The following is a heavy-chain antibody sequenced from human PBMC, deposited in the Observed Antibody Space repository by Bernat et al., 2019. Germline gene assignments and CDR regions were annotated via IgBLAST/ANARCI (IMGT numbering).Heavy chain of an antibody. CDR3: ARDLHVGLRGLSFDY. Sequence: EVQLVESGGGLIQPGGSLRLSCAASGFTVSTNYMSWVRQAPGKGLEWVSVIYSGGSTYYADSGKGRFTISRDNSKNTLYLQMNGRRAEDTAVYYCARDLHVGLRGLSFDYGAREPWSPSPQ. CDR2: IYSGGST. CDR1: GFTVSTNY. D-gene: IGHD4-17*01. V-gene: IGHV3-53*01. J-gene: IGHJ4*02.